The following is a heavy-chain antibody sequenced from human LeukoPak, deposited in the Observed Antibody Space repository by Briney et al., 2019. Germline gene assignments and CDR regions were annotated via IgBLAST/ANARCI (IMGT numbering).Heavy chain of an antibody. CDR1: GATLSSYA. V-gene: IGHV1-69*13. J-gene: IGHJ4*02. Sequence: ASVKVSCKASGATLSSYAISWVRQAPGQGLEWMGGIIPIFGTANYAQKFQGRVTITADESTSTAYMELSSLRSEDTAVYYCARAGTTRYYFDYWGQGTLVTVSS. CDR3: ARAGTTRYYFDY. CDR2: IIPIFGTA. D-gene: IGHD1-1*01.